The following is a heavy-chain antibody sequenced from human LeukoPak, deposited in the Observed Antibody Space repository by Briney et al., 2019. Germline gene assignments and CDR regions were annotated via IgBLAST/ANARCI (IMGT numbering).Heavy chain of an antibody. Sequence: SETRSLTCSVSGGSISSYYWSWIRQPPGKGLEWIGYTYYSGSTNYNPSLRSRVTISVDTSKNQFSLKLTSVTAADTAVYFCARHKRGDGYSGYDSFDYWGQGTLVTVSS. V-gene: IGHV4-59*08. D-gene: IGHD5-12*01. CDR2: TYYSGST. CDR3: ARHKRGDGYSGYDSFDY. CDR1: GGSISSYY. J-gene: IGHJ4*02.